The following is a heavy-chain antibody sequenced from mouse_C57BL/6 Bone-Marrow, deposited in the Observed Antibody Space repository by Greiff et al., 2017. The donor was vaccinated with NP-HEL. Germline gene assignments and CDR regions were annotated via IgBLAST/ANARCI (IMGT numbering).Heavy chain of an antibody. CDR3: ASGPLFAY. CDR2: IWGVGST. J-gene: IGHJ3*01. V-gene: IGHV2-6*01. CDR1: GFSFTSYG. Sequence: VQGVESGPGLVAPSQCLSITCTVSGFSFTSYGVDWVRQSPGKGLEWLGGIWGVGSTNYNSALKSRLSISKDNPNSQVFLKMNSLQTDDTAMYYCASGPLFAYWGQGTLVTVSA.